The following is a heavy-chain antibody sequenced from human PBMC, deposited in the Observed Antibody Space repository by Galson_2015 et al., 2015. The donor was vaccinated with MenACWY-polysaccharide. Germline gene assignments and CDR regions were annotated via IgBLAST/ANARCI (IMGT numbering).Heavy chain of an antibody. CDR1: GFTFSRYG. CDR3: AKAWAARGYYGYNYMDV. Sequence: SLRLSCAASGFTFSRYGMNWVRQAPGKGLEWVSGISGSGGGTHYADSVKGRFTISRDISKNTLNLEMNSLGAEDTAVYYCAKAWAARGYYGYNYMDVWGEGTTVTVSS. CDR2: ISGSGGGT. V-gene: IGHV3-23*01. J-gene: IGHJ6*03. D-gene: IGHD6-6*01.